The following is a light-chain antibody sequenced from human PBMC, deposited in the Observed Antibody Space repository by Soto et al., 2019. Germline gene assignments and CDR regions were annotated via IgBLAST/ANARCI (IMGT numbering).Light chain of an antibody. Sequence: EIVLTQSPDTLSLSPGERATLSCRASQSVTSKYLAWYQQKPGQAPGLLIHGASNRATGIPDRFSGSGSGTDFTLTISRLEPEDFALYYCQQYGSSVQFGGGTKVEIK. V-gene: IGKV3-20*01. CDR3: QQYGSSVQ. CDR1: QSVTSKY. CDR2: GAS. J-gene: IGKJ4*02.